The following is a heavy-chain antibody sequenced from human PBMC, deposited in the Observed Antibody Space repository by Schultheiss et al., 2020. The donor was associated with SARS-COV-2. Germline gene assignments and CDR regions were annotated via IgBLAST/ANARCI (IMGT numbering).Heavy chain of an antibody. V-gene: IGHV3-23*01. J-gene: IGHJ2*01. CDR3: ARVRSRYWYFDL. CDR2: ISGSGGST. D-gene: IGHD3-9*01. CDR1: GFTVSSNY. Sequence: GGSLRLSCAASGFTVSSNYMSWVRQAPGKGLEWVSAISGSGGSTYYADSVKGRFTISRDNSKNTLYLQMNSLRAEDTAVYYCARVRSRYWYFDLWGRGTLVTVSS.